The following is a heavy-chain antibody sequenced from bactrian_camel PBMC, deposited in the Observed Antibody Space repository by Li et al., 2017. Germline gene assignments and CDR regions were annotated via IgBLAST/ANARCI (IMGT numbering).Heavy chain of an antibody. CDR3: AAGVATNFGY. Sequence: VESGGGSVQAGGSLRLSCAFSGYTYSGHCMGWFRQAPRKEREGVAVIAGSGSPGYADSVKGRFTISRDNTKNTLSLQMSSLKAEDTAVYYCAAGVATNFGYWGQGTQVTVS. V-gene: IGHV3S1*01. D-gene: IGHD5*01. CDR2: VIAGSGSP. CDR1: GYTYSGHC. J-gene: IGHJ6*01.